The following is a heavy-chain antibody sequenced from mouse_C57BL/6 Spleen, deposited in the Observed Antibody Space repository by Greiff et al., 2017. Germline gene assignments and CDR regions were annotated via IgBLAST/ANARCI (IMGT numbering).Heavy chain of an antibody. CDR1: GYTFTRYW. CDR3: AKGGSNLFAY. CDR2: INPSSGYT. V-gene: IGHV1-7*01. Sequence: QVQLKQSGAELAKPGASVKLSCKASGYTFTRYWMHWVNQRPGQGLEWIGYINPSSGYTKYNQKFKDKATLTADKSSSTAYMQLSSLTYEDSAVYYCAKGGSNLFAYGGQGTLVTVSA. J-gene: IGHJ3*01. D-gene: IGHD1-1*01.